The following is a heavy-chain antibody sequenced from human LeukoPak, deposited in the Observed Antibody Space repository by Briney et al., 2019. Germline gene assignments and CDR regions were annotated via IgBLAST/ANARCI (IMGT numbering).Heavy chain of an antibody. D-gene: IGHD3-3*01. CDR2: ISAYNGNT. Sequence: ASVKVSCKASGYTFTSYGISWVRQAPGQGLEWMGWISAYNGNTNYAQKLQGRVTMTTDTSTSTAYMELRSLRSDDTAVYYCARSITIFGVGTLDYWGQGTLVTVSS. CDR3: ARSITIFGVGTLDY. V-gene: IGHV1-18*01. J-gene: IGHJ4*02. CDR1: GYTFTSYG.